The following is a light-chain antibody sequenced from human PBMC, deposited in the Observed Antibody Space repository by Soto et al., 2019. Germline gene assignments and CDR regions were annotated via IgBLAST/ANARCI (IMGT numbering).Light chain of an antibody. J-gene: IGKJ2*01. CDR3: QLRNNWGMYT. V-gene: IGKV3-11*01. CDR1: QSVSRY. CDR2: GVS. Sequence: EIVLTQSLATLSLSPGERATLSCRASQSVSRYLAWFQQKPGQAPRLLIYGVSNRATGIPARFSGSGSGTDFTITISILEPEDFAVYYCQLRNNWGMYTCGQGTKLEIK.